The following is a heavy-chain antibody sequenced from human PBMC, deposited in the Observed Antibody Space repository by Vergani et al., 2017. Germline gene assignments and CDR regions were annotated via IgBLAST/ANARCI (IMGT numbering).Heavy chain of an antibody. CDR1: GFTFSSYA. D-gene: IGHD2-15*01. J-gene: IGHJ5*02. CDR2: ISGGGRSA. CDR3: AKERAHIGVPLFET. Sequence: EVQLLQSGGDLTQPGGSLRLSCAASGFTFSSYAMTWVRQAPGKGLEWVSGISGGGRSAFYADSVKGRFTIFRENSKNMLSLQMTSLRAEDTAMCYCAKERAHIGVPLFETWGQGVLVTVSS. V-gene: IGHV3-23*01.